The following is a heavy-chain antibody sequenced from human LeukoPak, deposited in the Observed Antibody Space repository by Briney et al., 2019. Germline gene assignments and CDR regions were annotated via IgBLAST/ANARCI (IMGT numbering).Heavy chain of an antibody. J-gene: IGHJ4*02. Sequence: PGGSLRLSCAASGFTFDDYAMHWVRQAPGKGLEWVSLISADGGGTYYPDSVKGRFTISRDNSKNSLYLQMNSLRTEDTALYYCANPQTTVKSGFDYWGQGTLVTVSS. CDR1: GFTFDDYA. D-gene: IGHD4-11*01. CDR3: ANPQTTVKSGFDY. CDR2: ISADGGGT. V-gene: IGHV3-43*02.